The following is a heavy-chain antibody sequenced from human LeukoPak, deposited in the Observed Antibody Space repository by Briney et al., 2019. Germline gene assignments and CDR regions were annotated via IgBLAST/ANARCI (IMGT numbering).Heavy chain of an antibody. V-gene: IGHV4-34*01. J-gene: IGHJ4*02. CDR1: GGSFSGYY. D-gene: IGHD3-22*01. Sequence: SETLSLTCAVYGGSFSGYYWGWIRQPPGKGLEWIGEINHSGSTNYNPSLKSRVTISVDTSKNQFSLKLSSVTAADTAVYYCASTLYLYYYDSSGYYYWGQGTLVTVSS. CDR2: INHSGST. CDR3: ASTLYLYYYDSSGYYY.